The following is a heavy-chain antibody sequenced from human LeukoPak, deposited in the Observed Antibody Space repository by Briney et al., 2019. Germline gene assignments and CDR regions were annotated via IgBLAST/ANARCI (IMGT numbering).Heavy chain of an antibody. CDR2: ITYNSGTI. CDR3: ARDLSGVTGYTYGRGIDY. V-gene: IGHV3-48*01. CDR1: GFTFSSYS. J-gene: IGHJ4*02. D-gene: IGHD5-18*01. Sequence: GGSLRLSCAASGFTFSSYSMNWVRQAPGKGLEWVSYITYNSGTIYYTDSVKGRFTISRDNAKNSLYLQINSLRAEDTAVYYCARDLSGVTGYTYGRGIDYWGQGTLVTVSS.